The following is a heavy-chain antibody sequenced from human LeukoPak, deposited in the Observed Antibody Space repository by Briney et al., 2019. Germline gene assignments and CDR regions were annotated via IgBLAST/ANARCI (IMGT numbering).Heavy chain of an antibody. CDR1: GGSFSGYY. J-gene: IGHJ4*02. Sequence: PSETLSLTCAVYGGSFSGYYWSWIRQPPGKGLEWIVEINHSGSTNYNPSLKSRVTISVDTSKNQFSLKLSSVTAADTAVYYCARARSLYDFWSGYYGNYFDYWGQGTLVTVSS. CDR3: ARARSLYDFWSGYYGNYFDY. CDR2: INHSGST. V-gene: IGHV4-34*01. D-gene: IGHD3-3*01.